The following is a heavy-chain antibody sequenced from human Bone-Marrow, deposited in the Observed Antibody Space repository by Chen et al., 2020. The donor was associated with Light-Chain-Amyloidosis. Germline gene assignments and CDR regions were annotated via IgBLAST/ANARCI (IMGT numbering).Heavy chain of an antibody. Sequence: EVQLVESGGGLLQRGGSLRLFCAASGFAFSSYAMSWVRQAPGKGLEWVSTISGSGGSRYYGDSVKGRLTISRDNSKNALLLQMNSLRAEDTAVYYCAKDISYDDILPGYPADAFDIWGQGTMVTVSS. CDR1: GFAFSSYA. CDR2: ISGSGGSR. J-gene: IGHJ3*02. D-gene: IGHD3-9*01. CDR3: AKDISYDDILPGYPADAFDI. V-gene: IGHV3-23*04.